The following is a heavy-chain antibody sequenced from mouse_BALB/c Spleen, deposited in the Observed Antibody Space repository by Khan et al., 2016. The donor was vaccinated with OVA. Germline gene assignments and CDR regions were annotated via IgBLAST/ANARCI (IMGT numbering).Heavy chain of an antibody. D-gene: IGHD1-1*01. CDR3: ARVYGGDFDY. J-gene: IGHJ2*01. V-gene: IGHV3-2*02. Sequence: EVELVESGPGLVKPSQSLSLTCTVTVFSITSDYAWYWLRQFPGNKLEWMGSIRYSGNTKFNPSLPSRISITRTTSQNQFFLQMNSVTIEDTATYYCARVYGGDFDYWGQGTTLTGSS. CDR1: VFSITSDYA. CDR2: IRYSGNT.